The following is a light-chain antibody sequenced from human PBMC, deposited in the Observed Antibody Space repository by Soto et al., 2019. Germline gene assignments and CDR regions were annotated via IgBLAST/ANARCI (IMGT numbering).Light chain of an antibody. Sequence: EIVMTQSPVTLSVSPGERATLSCGASQSVSTNFAWYQQKPGQAPRLLISGASTRATGIPARFSGSGSGTDFTLTISSLQSEDFAVYYCQQYYSTPRTFGQGTKVEIK. J-gene: IGKJ1*01. CDR2: GAS. CDR1: QSVSTN. V-gene: IGKV3-15*01. CDR3: QQYYSTPRT.